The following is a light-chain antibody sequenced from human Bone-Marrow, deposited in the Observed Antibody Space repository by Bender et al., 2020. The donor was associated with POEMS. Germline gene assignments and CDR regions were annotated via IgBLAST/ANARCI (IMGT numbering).Light chain of an antibody. V-gene: IGLV3-21*02. CDR3: LVWDNVSGHWV. CDR2: DSR. J-gene: IGLJ1*01. CDR1: SIARNS. Sequence: SYVLTQPPSVSVAPGQTARLTCDGNSIARNSVHWYRQMPGQAPELVVYDSRDRPSRIPERFSGSVSGNTATLTISRVEAGDEADYYCLVWDNVSGHWVFGSGTQVTV.